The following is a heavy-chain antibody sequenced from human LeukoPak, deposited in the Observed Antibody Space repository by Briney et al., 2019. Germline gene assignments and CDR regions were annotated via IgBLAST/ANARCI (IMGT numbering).Heavy chain of an antibody. CDR3: ARSPGYSYDAFDI. J-gene: IGHJ3*02. CDR1: GFDFSGFS. Sequence: GSLRLSCVVSGFDFSGFSMSWVRQAPGKGLEWIGEINHSGSTNYNPSLKSRVTISVDTSKNQFSLKLSSVTAADTAVYYCARSPGYSYDAFDIWGQGTMVTVSS. V-gene: IGHV4-34*01. D-gene: IGHD5-18*01. CDR2: INHSGST.